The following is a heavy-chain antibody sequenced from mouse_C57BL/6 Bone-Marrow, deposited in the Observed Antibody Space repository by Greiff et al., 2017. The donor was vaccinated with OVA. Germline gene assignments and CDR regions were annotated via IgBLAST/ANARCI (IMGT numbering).Heavy chain of an antibody. D-gene: IGHD1-1*01. V-gene: IGHV1-59*01. CDR2: IDPSDSYT. J-gene: IGHJ2*01. CDR1: GYTFTSYW. Sequence: QVQLQQPGAELVRPGTSVKLSCKASGYTFTSYWMHWVKQRPGQGLEWIGVIDPSDSYTNYNQKFKGKATLTVDKPSSTAYMQLSSLTSEDSAVYYCARHGSSFYYFDYWGQGTTLTVSS. CDR3: ARHGSSFYYFDY.